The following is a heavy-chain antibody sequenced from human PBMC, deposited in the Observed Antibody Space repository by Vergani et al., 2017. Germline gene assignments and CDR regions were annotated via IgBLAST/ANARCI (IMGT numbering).Heavy chain of an antibody. J-gene: IGHJ5*02. D-gene: IGHD3-10*01. V-gene: IGHV4-30-4*08. CDR1: GDSINNGNHY. Sequence: QVQLQESGPGLVKPSQTLSLTCTVSGDSINNGNHYWTWIRQSPGKGLDWIGYIYYSGATYYNPSLKTRLTMSLDRSKNQFSLKLTSVTAADTAVYYCASRFGSGSYYNRGWFDPWGQGTQVTVSS. CDR2: IYYSGAT. CDR3: ASRFGSGSYYNRGWFDP.